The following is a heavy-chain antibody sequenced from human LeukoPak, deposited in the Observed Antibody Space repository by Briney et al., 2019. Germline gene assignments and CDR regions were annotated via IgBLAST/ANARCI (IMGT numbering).Heavy chain of an antibody. CDR2: ININNGNT. CDR3: ARDALKWESGYDYYYGLDV. D-gene: IGHD1-26*01. V-gene: IGHV1-18*01. CDR1: GYTFTSCG. Sequence: ASVKVSCKASGYTFTSCGISWVRQAPGQGLEGMGWININNGNTEYAQNLQARVTMTTDTSTSTAYMELRSLRSDDTAVYYCARDALKWESGYDYYYGLDVWGQGTTVTVSS. J-gene: IGHJ6*02.